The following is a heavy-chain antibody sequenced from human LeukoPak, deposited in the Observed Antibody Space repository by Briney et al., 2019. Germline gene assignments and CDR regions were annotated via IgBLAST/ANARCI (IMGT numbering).Heavy chain of an antibody. Sequence: PGGSLRLSCAASGFTFSSYAMSWVRQAPGKGLEWVSAISGSGGSTYYADSVKGRFTISRDNSKNTLYLQMNSLRAEDTAVYYCARQMFSMRVTLWAFDIWGQGTMVTVSS. J-gene: IGHJ3*02. CDR2: ISGSGGST. CDR3: ARQMFSMRVTLWAFDI. D-gene: IGHD3-22*01. CDR1: GFTFSSYA. V-gene: IGHV3-23*01.